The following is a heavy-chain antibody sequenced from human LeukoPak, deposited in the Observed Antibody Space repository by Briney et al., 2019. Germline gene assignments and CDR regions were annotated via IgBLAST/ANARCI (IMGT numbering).Heavy chain of an antibody. CDR2: IRSSGSYI. Sequence: GRSLRLSRAASGFTFSSYTMNWVRQAPREGLEWVSSIRSSGSYIYYAYPVKGRFTISRDNANNSLYLQMTSLRAEDTAVYYCARDVQIDYWGQGTLVTVSS. J-gene: IGHJ4*02. D-gene: IGHD1-1*01. CDR3: ARDVQIDY. CDR1: GFTFSSYT. V-gene: IGHV3-21*01.